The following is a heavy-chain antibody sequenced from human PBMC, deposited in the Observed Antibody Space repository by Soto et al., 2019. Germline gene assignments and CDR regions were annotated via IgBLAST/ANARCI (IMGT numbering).Heavy chain of an antibody. CDR1: GDSVCSNSAA. CDR2: TYYRSRWYN. CDR3: AGTTSHQWYYMDV. Sequence: SQTLLLTCAISGDSVCSNSAAWNWIRLSPSRGLEWLARTYYRSRWYNDYAVSVRSRITVNPDTSKNQFSLQLTSVTPEDTAVYYCAGTTSHQWYYMDVWGKGTTVTVSS. D-gene: IGHD1-7*01. J-gene: IGHJ6*03. V-gene: IGHV6-1*01.